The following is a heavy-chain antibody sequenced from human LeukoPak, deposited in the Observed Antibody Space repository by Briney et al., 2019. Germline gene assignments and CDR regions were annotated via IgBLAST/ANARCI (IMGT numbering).Heavy chain of an antibody. J-gene: IGHJ4*02. CDR2: IYTSGST. D-gene: IGHD3-3*01. V-gene: IGHV4-61*02. Sequence: SQTLSLTCTVSGGSISSGSYYWSWIRQPAGKGLEWIGRIYTSGSTNYNPSLKSRITISVDTSKNQFSLRLSSVTAADTAVYYCARAAPYYDFWSGYYTSYGSGSYYFDYWGQGTLVTVSS. CDR1: GGSISSGSYY. CDR3: ARAAPYYDFWSGYYTSYGSGSYYFDY.